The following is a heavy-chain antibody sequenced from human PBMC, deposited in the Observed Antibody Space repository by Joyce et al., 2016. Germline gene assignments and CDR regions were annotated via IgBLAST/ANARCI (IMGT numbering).Heavy chain of an antibody. D-gene: IGHD2-8*01. CDR2: LSSSSNI. Sequence: EVQLVESGGGLVKPGGSLRLSCAASGFTFSSYSMSWGRQAPGKGLEWVSSLSSSSNIKYTDSVKGRFTISRDNAKNSLYLQMNSLRVEDTAVYYCARSSYTNGIFDYWGQGTLVTVSS. CDR1: GFTFSSYS. V-gene: IGHV3-21*01. CDR3: ARSSYTNGIFDY. J-gene: IGHJ4*02.